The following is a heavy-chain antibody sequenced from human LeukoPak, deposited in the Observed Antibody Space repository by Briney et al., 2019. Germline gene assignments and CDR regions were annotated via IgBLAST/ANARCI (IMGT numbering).Heavy chain of an antibody. CDR1: GGSFSTYY. D-gene: IGHD6-19*01. Sequence: PSETLSLTCTVSGGSFSTYYWSWIRQPPGKGLEWIGYIHYSGSTYYNPSLKSRVTISVDTSKNQFSLKLSSVTAADTAVYYCARATGSSGLVWFDPWGQGTLVTVSS. J-gene: IGHJ5*02. V-gene: IGHV4-59*12. CDR3: ARATGSSGLVWFDP. CDR2: IHYSGST.